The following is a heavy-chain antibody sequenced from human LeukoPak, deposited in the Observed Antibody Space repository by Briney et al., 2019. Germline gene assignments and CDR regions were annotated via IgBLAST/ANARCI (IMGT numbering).Heavy chain of an antibody. V-gene: IGHV3-23*01. CDR2: ISGSGGST. J-gene: IGHJ4*02. CDR3: ARGGYNPPRLEY. Sequence: GGSLRLSCAASGFTFSSYAMCWVRQAPGKGLEWVTGISGSGGSTYYADSVKGRFTISRDNSKNTLYVQLNSLRGEDTAVYYCARGGYNPPRLEYWGQGTLVTVSS. D-gene: IGHD3-16*01. CDR1: GFTFSSYA.